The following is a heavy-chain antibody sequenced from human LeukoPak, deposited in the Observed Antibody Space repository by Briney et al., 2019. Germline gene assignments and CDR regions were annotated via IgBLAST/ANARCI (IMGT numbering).Heavy chain of an antibody. CDR3: ARDIYGDYGEFLDY. CDR2: ISYDGSNK. Sequence: PGGSLRLSCAASGFTFSSYAMHWVRQAPGKGLEWVAVISYDGSNKYYADSVKGRFTISRDNSKNTLYLQMNSLRAEDTAVYYCARDIYGDYGEFLDYWGQGTLVTVSS. V-gene: IGHV3-30*04. J-gene: IGHJ4*02. D-gene: IGHD4-17*01. CDR1: GFTFSSYA.